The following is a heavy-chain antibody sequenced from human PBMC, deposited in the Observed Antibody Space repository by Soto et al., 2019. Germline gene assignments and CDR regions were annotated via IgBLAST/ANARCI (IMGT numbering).Heavy chain of an antibody. V-gene: IGHV4-34*01. J-gene: IGHJ6*02. CDR2: MNHSGST. D-gene: IGHD5-12*01. CDR1: GGSFSLYY. Sequence: SKPLSLTCAVYGGSFSLYYRIWIRQPPGKGLEWIGEMNHSGSTNYNPSLKSRVTISVDTSKNQFSLKLSSVTAADTAVYYCARAGLDTVATIDGYDYYGIDVLCQQATVTVS. CDR3: ARAGLDTVATIDGYDYYGIDV.